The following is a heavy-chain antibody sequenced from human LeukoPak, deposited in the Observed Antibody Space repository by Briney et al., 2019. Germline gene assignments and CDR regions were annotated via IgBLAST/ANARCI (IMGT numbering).Heavy chain of an antibody. CDR2: IYYSGST. V-gene: IGHV4-59*01. D-gene: IGHD4-23*01. J-gene: IGHJ3*02. Sequence: PSETLSLTCTVSGGSISSYYWSWIRQPPGKGLEWIGYIYYSGSTNYNPSLKSRVTISVDTSKNQFSLKLSSVTAADTAVYCCARVNSSDAFDIWGQGTMVTVSS. CDR1: GGSISSYY. CDR3: ARVNSSDAFDI.